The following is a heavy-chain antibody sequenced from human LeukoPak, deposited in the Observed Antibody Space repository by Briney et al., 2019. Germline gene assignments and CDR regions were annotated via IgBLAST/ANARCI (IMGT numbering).Heavy chain of an antibody. D-gene: IGHD3-3*01. J-gene: IGHJ6*03. CDR3: ARGGGRYYDFWSGYYRNGYYYYYMDV. CDR1: GGSISSSSYY. CDR2: IYYSGST. Sequence: SETLSLTCTVSGGSISSSSYYWGWIRQPPGKGLEWIGSIYYSGSTCYNPSLKSRVTISVDTSKNQFSLKLSSVTAADTAVYYCARGGGRYYDFWSGYYRNGYYYYYMDVWGKGTTVTVSS. V-gene: IGHV4-39*07.